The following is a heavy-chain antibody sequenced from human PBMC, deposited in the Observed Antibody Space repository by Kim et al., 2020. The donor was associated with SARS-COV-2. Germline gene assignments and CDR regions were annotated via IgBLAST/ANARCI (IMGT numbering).Heavy chain of an antibody. V-gene: IGHV4-31*03. Sequence: SETLSLTCTVSGGSISSGGYYWSWIRQHPGKGLEWIGYIYYSGSTYYNPSLKSRVTISVDTSKNQFSLKLSSVTAADTAVYYCARGGFGSGSKNWFDPWGQGTLVTVSS. CDR2: IYYSGST. J-gene: IGHJ5*02. CDR1: GGSISSGGYY. D-gene: IGHD3-10*01. CDR3: ARGGFGSGSKNWFDP.